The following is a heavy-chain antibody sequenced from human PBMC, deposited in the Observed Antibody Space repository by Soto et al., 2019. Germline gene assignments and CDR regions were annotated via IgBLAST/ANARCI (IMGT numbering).Heavy chain of an antibody. CDR3: ARSLATPATNIDY. J-gene: IGHJ4*02. CDR1: GDSINGYY. CDR2: VYFTGST. D-gene: IGHD6-6*01. V-gene: IGHV4-59*01. Sequence: ESLCRTCPVSGDSINGYYWSWIRQTPGKGLEWLGYVYFTGSTNYNPSLKSRVTISVSTSKKQFSLRLTSVTAADKAVYYCARSLATPATNIDYWGQGTLVTVYS.